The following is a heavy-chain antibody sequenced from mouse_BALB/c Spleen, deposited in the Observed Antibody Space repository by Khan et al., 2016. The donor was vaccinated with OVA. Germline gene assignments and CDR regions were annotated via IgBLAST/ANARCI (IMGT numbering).Heavy chain of an antibody. Sequence: EVQGVESGGDLVKPGGSLKLSCAASGFTFSSYSMSWVRQTPDKRLEWVATISSGGDYTYYPDNVKGRFTISRDNAKNTLYLQMSSLKSEDTAMYYCASHLTGSFAYWGQGTLVTVSA. CDR1: GFTFSSYS. CDR3: ASHLTGSFAY. V-gene: IGHV5-6*01. CDR2: ISSGGDYT. J-gene: IGHJ3*01. D-gene: IGHD4-1*01.